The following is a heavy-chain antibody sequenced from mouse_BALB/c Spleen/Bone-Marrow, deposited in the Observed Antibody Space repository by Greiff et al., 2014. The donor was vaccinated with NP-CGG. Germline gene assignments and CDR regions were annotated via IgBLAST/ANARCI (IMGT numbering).Heavy chain of an antibody. V-gene: IGHV1-5*01. CDR1: GYTFTSYW. J-gene: IGHJ3*01. CDR3: TRVYYYGSAWFAY. Sequence: EVQLQQSGTVLARPGASVKVSCKASGYTFTSYWMHWVKQRPGQGLEWIGAIYPGNSDTSYNQKFKGKAKLTAVTSTSTAYMELSSLTNEDSAVYYCTRVYYYGSAWFAYWGQGTLVTVSA. D-gene: IGHD1-1*01. CDR2: IYPGNSDT.